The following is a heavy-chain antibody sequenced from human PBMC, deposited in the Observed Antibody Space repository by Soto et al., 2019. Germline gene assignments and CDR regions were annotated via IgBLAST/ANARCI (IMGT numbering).Heavy chain of an antibody. CDR2: INHSGST. V-gene: IGHV4-34*01. CDR1: GGSFSGYY. J-gene: IGHJ6*03. D-gene: IGHD3-16*02. Sequence: SETLSLTCAVYGGSFSGYYWSWIRQPPGKGLEWIGGINHSGSTNYNPSLKSRVTISVDTSKNQFSLKLSSVTAADTAVYYCARGPYIWGSYRYKVDYYRDVWGKGTTVTVSS. CDR3: ARGPYIWGSYRYKVDYYRDV.